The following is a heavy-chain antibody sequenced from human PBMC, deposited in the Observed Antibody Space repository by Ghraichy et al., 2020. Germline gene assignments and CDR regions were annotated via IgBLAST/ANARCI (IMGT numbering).Heavy chain of an antibody. CDR1: AFPFSDYS. CDR2: INQDGSAK. Sequence: GGSLRLFCAASAFPFSDYSMSWVRQAPGKGLEWVANINQDGSAKYYVDSVKGRFTISRDNAKNSLYLQMDSLRAEDTAVYYCARAASTGTVDYWGQGTLVTVSS. CDR3: ARAASTGTVDY. D-gene: IGHD3-9*01. J-gene: IGHJ4*02. V-gene: IGHV3-7*03.